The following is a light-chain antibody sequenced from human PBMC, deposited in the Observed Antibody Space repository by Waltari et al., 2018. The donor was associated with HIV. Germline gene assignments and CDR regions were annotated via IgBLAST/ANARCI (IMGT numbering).Light chain of an antibody. V-gene: IGLV2-23*02. CDR3: CSYAGSSIPVV. CDR1: SSDVGGYNY. CDR2: DVT. Sequence: HSALTQPASVSGSPGQSITISCTGTSSDVGGYNYVSWYQQHPCKAPKLLIYDVTKRPSGVSNRFSGSKSGNTASLTISGLQAEDEADYYCCSYAGSSIPVVFGGGTKLTVL. J-gene: IGLJ3*02.